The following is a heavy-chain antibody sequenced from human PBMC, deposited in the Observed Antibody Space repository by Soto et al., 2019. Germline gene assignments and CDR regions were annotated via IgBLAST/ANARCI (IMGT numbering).Heavy chain of an antibody. V-gene: IGHV4-30-2*01. Sequence: QLQLQESGSGLVKPSQTLSLTCAVSGGSISSGGYSWSWIRQPPGKGLEWIGYIYHSGSTYYNPSLKSRATISVDRAKNQFSLKLSSVTAADTAGYYCARAIGWFGELLGGYYFDYWGQGTLVTVSS. CDR2: IYHSGST. CDR1: GGSISSGGYS. CDR3: ARAIGWFGELLGGYYFDY. J-gene: IGHJ4*02. D-gene: IGHD3-10*01.